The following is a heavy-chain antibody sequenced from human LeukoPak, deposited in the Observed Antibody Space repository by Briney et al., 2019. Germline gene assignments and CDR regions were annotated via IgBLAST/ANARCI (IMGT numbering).Heavy chain of an antibody. V-gene: IGHV4-39*01. Sequence: SETLSLTCTVSGGSISSSRYYWGWIRQPPGKGLEWIGSIYYSGNTQYNPSLKSRVTISEDTSKNQFSLKLSSVTAADTAVYYCARADIYCSGGSCYSLYLDYWGQGTLVTVSS. CDR2: IYYSGNT. CDR3: ARADIYCSGGSCYSLYLDY. CDR1: GGSISSSRYY. J-gene: IGHJ4*02. D-gene: IGHD2-15*01.